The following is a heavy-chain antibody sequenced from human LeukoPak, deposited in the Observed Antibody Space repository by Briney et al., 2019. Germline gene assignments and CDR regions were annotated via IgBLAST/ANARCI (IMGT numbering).Heavy chain of an antibody. D-gene: IGHD6-19*01. V-gene: IGHV3-21*01. Sequence: GGSLRLSCAASGFTFSSYSMNWVRQAPRKGLEWVSSISSSSSYIYYADSVKGRFTISRDNAKNSLYLQMNSLRAEDTAVYYCARGEIAVEFDYWGQGTLVTVSS. CDR1: GFTFSSYS. CDR3: ARGEIAVEFDY. CDR2: ISSSSSYI. J-gene: IGHJ4*02.